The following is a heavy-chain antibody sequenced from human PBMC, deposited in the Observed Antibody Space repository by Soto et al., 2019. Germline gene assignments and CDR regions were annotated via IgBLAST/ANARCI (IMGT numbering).Heavy chain of an antibody. CDR1: GFTFSSYE. J-gene: IGHJ4*02. CDR2: ISSSGSTI. Sequence: EMQLLESGGGLVQPGGSLRLSCAASGFTFSSYEMNWVRQAPGKGLEWVSYISSSGSTIYYADSVKGRFTISRDNAKNSLYLQMNSLRAEDTAVYYCARDHEKIAAPFDYWGQGTLVTVSS. CDR3: ARDHEKIAAPFDY. D-gene: IGHD6-13*01. V-gene: IGHV3-48*03.